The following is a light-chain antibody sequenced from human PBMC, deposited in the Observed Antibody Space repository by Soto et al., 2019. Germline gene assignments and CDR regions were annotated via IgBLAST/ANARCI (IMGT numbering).Light chain of an antibody. CDR2: GAS. CDR1: QSVSNNY. CDR3: QQYGSSPT. V-gene: IGKV3-20*01. Sequence: EIVLTQSPFTLSFSPVERSTLSFMASQSVSNNYLAWYQQKPGQAPRRLIYGASSRATGIPDRFSGSGSGTDFTLTISRLELEDFAVYYCQQYGSSPTFGEGTRLEIK. J-gene: IGKJ5*01.